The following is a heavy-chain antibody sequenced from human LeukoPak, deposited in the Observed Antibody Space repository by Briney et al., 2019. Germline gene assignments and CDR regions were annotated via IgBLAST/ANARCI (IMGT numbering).Heavy chain of an antibody. CDR1: GGSFSGNY. Sequence: PSETLSLTCAVYGGSFSGNYWSWIRQPPGKGLEWIGEINHSGSTNYNPSLKIRVTISVDTSKNQFSLKLSSVTAADTAVHYCARGLPGVYAAYWGQGTLVTVSS. V-gene: IGHV4-34*01. CDR3: ARGLPGVYAAY. CDR2: INHSGST. J-gene: IGHJ4*02. D-gene: IGHD2-8*01.